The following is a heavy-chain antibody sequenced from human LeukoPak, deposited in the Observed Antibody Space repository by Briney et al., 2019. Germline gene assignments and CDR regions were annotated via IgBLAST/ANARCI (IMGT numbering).Heavy chain of an antibody. CDR1: GGSISTYY. V-gene: IGHV4-59*01. D-gene: IGHD4-17*01. CDR3: ARRRSTVTPLDY. CDR2: IFYSGTT. Sequence: PETLSLTCTVSGGSISTYYWGWIRQPPGKGLEWIGYIFYSGTTNYNPSLKSRVTISVDTSKNQFSLKLSSVTAADTAVYYCARRRSTVTPLDYWGQGTLVTVSS. J-gene: IGHJ4*02.